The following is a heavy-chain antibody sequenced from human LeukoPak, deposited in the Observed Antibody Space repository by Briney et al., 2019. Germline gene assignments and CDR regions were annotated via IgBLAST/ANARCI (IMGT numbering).Heavy chain of an antibody. CDR2: IKQDGSEK. Sequence: TGGSLRLSCAASGFTFSSYWMTWVRQAPGKGLEWVANIKQDGSEKYYVDSVKGRFTISRDNAKNSLYLQMNGLRAEDTAVYYCARDEAHYDRVWVSYRHFDYWGQGTLVTVSS. D-gene: IGHD3-16*02. CDR3: ARDEAHYDRVWVSYRHFDY. V-gene: IGHV3-7*01. CDR1: GFTFSSYW. J-gene: IGHJ4*02.